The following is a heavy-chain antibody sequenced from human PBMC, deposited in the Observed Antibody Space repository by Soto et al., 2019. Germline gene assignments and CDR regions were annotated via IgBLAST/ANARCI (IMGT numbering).Heavy chain of an antibody. V-gene: IGHV3-33*01. CDR2: IWYDGSNK. Sequence: PGGSLRLSCAASGFTFSSYGMHWVRQAPGKGLEWVAVIWYDGSNKYYADSVKGRFTISRDNSKNTLYLQMNSLRAEDTAVYYCARDRDGRYNWNYGPWFDPWAQRTLVTVSS. J-gene: IGHJ5*02. D-gene: IGHD1-7*01. CDR3: ARDRDGRYNWNYGPWFDP. CDR1: GFTFSSYG.